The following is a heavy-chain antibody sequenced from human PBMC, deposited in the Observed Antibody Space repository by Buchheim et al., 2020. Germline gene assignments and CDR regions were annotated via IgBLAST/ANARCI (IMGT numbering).Heavy chain of an antibody. D-gene: IGHD3-10*01. Sequence: QLQLQESGPGLVKPSETLPLACTVSGASINSPSNYWAWIRQPPGKGLEWIGSIYYSGITYYNPSLKSRVTMSVDTSKNQFSLKLTSVTAADTAVYYCARLLHGSERRFDPWGQGTL. CDR1: GASINSPSNY. V-gene: IGHV4-39*01. J-gene: IGHJ5*02. CDR3: ARLLHGSERRFDP. CDR2: IYYSGIT.